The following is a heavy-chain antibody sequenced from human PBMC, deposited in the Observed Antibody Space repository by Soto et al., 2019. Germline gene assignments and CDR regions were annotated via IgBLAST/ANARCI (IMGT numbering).Heavy chain of an antibody. V-gene: IGHV4-31*03. CDR2: IYYSGST. D-gene: IGHD3-10*01. CDR3: ARVEPVLGSGFNWFDP. CDR1: GGSISSGGYY. Sequence: SETLSLTCTVSGGSISSGGYYWSWIRQHPGKGLEWIGYIYYSGSTYYNPSLKSRVTISVDTSKNQFSLKLSSVTAADTAVYYCARVEPVLGSGFNWFDPWGQGTLVTVSS. J-gene: IGHJ5*02.